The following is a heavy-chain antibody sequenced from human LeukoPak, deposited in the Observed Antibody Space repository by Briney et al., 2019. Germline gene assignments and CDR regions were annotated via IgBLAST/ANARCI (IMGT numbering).Heavy chain of an antibody. CDR2: ISGFNDNT. J-gene: IGHJ4*02. Sequence: ASVKVSCKTSGYFFSHYGISWVRQAPGQGPEWLGWISGFNDNTNYAQRFQGRVTMTTDTATSTAYMELRSLRSDDTAVYYCARDQCSSTSCYVGVGIFDYWGQGTLVTVSS. CDR1: GYFFSHYG. CDR3: ARDQCSSTSCYVGVGIFDY. D-gene: IGHD2-2*01. V-gene: IGHV1-18*01.